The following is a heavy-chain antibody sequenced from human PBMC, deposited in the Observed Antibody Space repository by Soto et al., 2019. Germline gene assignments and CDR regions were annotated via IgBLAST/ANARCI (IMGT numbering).Heavy chain of an antibody. Sequence: PGGSLRLSCTTSGFTFADHSLSWFRQAPGKGLEWVAVISYDGSNKYYADSVKGRFTISRDNSKNTLYLQMSSLRAEDTAVYYCVPLRYFDWFRFDYWGQGTLVTVSS. D-gene: IGHD3-9*01. CDR3: VPLRYFDWFRFDY. J-gene: IGHJ4*02. CDR1: GFTFADHS. CDR2: ISYDGSNK. V-gene: IGHV3-30*14.